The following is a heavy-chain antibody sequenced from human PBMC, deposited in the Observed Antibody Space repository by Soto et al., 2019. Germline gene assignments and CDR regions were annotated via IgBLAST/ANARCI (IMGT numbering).Heavy chain of an antibody. CDR1: GYTFTSYY. CDR3: AREGGPTGTTGTTRYGMDV. V-gene: IGHV1-46*03. Sequence: QVQLVQSGAEVKKPGASVKVSCKASGYTFTSYYMHWVRQAPGQGLEWMGIINPSGGSTSYAQKFQGRVTMTRDTSPNKVYMELSSLRSEDTAVYYCAREGGPTGTTGTTRYGMDVWGQGTTVTVSS. J-gene: IGHJ6*02. CDR2: INPSGGST. D-gene: IGHD1-1*01.